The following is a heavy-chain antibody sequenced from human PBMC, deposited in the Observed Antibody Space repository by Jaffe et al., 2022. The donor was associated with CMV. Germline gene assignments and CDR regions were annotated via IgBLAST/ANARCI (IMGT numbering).Heavy chain of an antibody. CDR2: ISYDGSNK. J-gene: IGHJ6*02. D-gene: IGHD3-10*01. CDR3: AKDMDYYGSGRPSGYGMDV. Sequence: QVQLVESGGGVVQPGRSLRLSCAASGFTFSSYGMHWVRQAPGKGLEWVAVISYDGSNKYYADSVKGRFTISRDNSKNTLYLQMNSLRAEDTAVYYCAKDMDYYGSGRPSGYGMDVWGQGTTVTVSS. V-gene: IGHV3-30*18. CDR1: GFTFSSYG.